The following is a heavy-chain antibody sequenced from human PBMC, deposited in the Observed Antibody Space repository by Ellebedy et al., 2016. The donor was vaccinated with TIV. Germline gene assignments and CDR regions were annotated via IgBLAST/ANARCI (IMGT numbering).Heavy chain of an antibody. V-gene: IGHV3-7*04. CDR3: ARGEGWIDN. CDR1: GFTFSGYW. Sequence: GESLKISXAASGFTFSGYWISWVRQAPGKGLEWVANIKEDGSEKYYVDSVKGRFTISRDNAKKSLYLQINSLRAKDKAVYFCARGEGWIDNWGQGTLVTVSS. J-gene: IGHJ4*02. CDR2: IKEDGSEK. D-gene: IGHD5-24*01.